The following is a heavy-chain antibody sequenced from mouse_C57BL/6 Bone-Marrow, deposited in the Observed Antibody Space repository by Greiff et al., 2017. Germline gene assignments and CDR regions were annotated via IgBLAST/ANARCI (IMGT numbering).Heavy chain of an antibody. J-gene: IGHJ2*01. V-gene: IGHV1-81*01. D-gene: IGHD3-2*02. CDR2: IYPRSGNT. Sequence: QVQLQQSGAELARPGASVKLSCKASGYTFTSYGISWVKQRTGQGLEWIGEIYPRSGNTYYNEKFKGKATLTADKSSSTAYMELRSLTSEDSAVYFCARFAAQATGYWGQGTTHTVSS. CDR3: ARFAAQATGY. CDR1: GYTFTSYG.